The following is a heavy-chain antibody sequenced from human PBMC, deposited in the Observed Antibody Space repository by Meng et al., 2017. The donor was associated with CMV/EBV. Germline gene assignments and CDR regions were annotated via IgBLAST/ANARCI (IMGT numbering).Heavy chain of an antibody. CDR2: LNPSGGST. D-gene: IGHD6-19*01. J-gene: IGHJ4*02. CDR3: AREGSSGSAYYFDY. Sequence: KATGSTFTRYYMHWVRQAPGRGLEWMGILNPSGGSTSYAQKFQGRVTMTRDTSTSTVYMELSSLRSEDTAVYYCAREGSSGSAYYFDYWGQGTLVTVSS. CDR1: GSTFTRYY. V-gene: IGHV1-46*01.